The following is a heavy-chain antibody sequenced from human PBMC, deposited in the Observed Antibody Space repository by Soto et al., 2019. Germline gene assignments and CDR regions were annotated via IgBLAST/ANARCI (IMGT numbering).Heavy chain of an antibody. J-gene: IGHJ6*02. V-gene: IGHV4-39*01. CDR3: ARHSYNSSWYPYYYYGMDV. D-gene: IGHD6-13*01. CDR2: IYYSGST. CDR1: GGSISSGDYY. Sequence: SGTLSPTCIVSGGSISSGDYYWSWIRQPPVTGLEWIGSIYYSGSTYYNQSLKTRVTISVDTSKNQFSLTLSSVTAADTAVYYCARHSYNSSWYPYYYYGMDVWGQGTTVTASS.